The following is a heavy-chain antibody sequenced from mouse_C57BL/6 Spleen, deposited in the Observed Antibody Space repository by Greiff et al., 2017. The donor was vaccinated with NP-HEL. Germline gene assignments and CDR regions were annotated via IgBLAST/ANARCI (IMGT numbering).Heavy chain of an antibody. CDR2: ISDGGSYT. CDR1: GFTFSSYA. V-gene: IGHV5-4*03. CDR3: ARGRRLYYFDY. J-gene: IGHJ2*01. Sequence: EVKLVESGGGLVKPGGSLKLSCAASGFTFSSYAMSWVRQTPEKRLEWVATISDGGSYTYYPDNVKGRFTISRDNAKNNLYLQMSHLKSEDTAMYYCARGRRLYYFDYWGQGTTLTVSS.